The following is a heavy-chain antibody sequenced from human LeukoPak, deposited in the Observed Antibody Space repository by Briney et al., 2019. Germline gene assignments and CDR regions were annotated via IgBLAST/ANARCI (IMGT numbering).Heavy chain of an antibody. V-gene: IGHV3-23*01. D-gene: IGHD2-2*01. J-gene: IGHJ4*02. CDR1: GFTFTTYA. CDR3: AKFRSSTREGGFDY. Sequence: GGSLRLSCAASGFTFTTYAMSWVRQAPGKGLEWVSAIGGGGVRTYYADSVKGRFTISRDNSKDTLFLQMNSLRAEDTAVYYCAKFRSSTREGGFDYWGQGTLVTVSS. CDR2: IGGGGVRT.